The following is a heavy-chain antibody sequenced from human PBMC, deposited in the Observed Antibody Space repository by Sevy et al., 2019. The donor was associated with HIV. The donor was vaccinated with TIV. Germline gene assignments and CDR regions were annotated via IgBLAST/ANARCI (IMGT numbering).Heavy chain of an antibody. Sequence: GGSLRLSCVASGFTLNNYWMHWVRQAPGKGLEWVANINQDGGVTYYVDSVRGRFTISRDNGRNLVFLQMNSLRVDYKALYFCLGAIAKDGSFWGQGTLVTVSS. D-gene: IGHD3-16*01. CDR2: INQDGGVT. J-gene: IGHJ4*02. CDR1: GFTLNNYW. V-gene: IGHV3-7*01. CDR3: LGAIAKDGSF.